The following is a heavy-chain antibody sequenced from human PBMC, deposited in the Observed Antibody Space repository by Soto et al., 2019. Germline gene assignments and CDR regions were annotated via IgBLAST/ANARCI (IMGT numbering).Heavy chain of an antibody. CDR2: ISAYNGNT. CDR3: AREDGYYDSSGYPLGAFDI. Sequence: QVQLVQSGAEVKKPGASVKVSCKASGYTFTSYGISWVRQAPGQGLEWMGWISAYNGNTNYAQKLQGGVTMTTDTSTSTAYMELRSLRSDDTAVYYCAREDGYYDSSGYPLGAFDIWGQGTMVTVSS. D-gene: IGHD3-22*01. V-gene: IGHV1-18*04. CDR1: GYTFTSYG. J-gene: IGHJ3*02.